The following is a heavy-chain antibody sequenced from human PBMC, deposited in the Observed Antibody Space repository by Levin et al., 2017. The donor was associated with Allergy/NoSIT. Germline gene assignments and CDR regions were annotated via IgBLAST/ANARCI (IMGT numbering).Heavy chain of an antibody. Sequence: LSQTLSLTCTVSGGSISSYYWSWIRQPPGKGLEWIGYIYYSGSTNYNPSLKSRVTISVDTSKNQFSLKLSSVTAADTAVYYCARLEGYSGYDSFYFDYWGQGTLVTVSS. J-gene: IGHJ4*02. V-gene: IGHV4-59*08. CDR2: IYYSGST. CDR1: GGSISSYY. CDR3: ARLEGYSGYDSFYFDY. D-gene: IGHD5-12*01.